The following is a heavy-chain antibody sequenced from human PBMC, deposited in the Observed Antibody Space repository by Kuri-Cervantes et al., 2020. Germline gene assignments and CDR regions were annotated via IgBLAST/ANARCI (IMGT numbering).Heavy chain of an antibody. J-gene: IGHJ4*02. CDR2: IKQDGSEK. D-gene: IGHD3-10*01. CDR3: ARALYGSGSQFDY. Sequence: GESLKISCAASGFTFSSYWMSWVRQAPGKGLEWVANIKQDGSEKYYVDSVKGRFTISRDNAKNSLYLQMNSLRAEDTAVYYCARALYGSGSQFDYWGQGTLVTVSS. CDR1: GFTFSSYW. V-gene: IGHV3-7*03.